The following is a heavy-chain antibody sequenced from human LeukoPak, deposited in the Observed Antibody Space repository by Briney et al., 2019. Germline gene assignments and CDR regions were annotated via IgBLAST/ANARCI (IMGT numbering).Heavy chain of an antibody. Sequence: SETLSLTCAVSGGSISSGGYAWRWIRQPPGKGLEWIAYIYHSGSTYYNPSLKSRVTISVDRSKNQFSLKLSSVTAADTAVYYCARAYLGYCSGGSCYKVLTFDYWGQGTLVTVSS. V-gene: IGHV4-30-2*01. CDR2: IYHSGST. CDR3: ARAYLGYCSGGSCYKVLTFDY. D-gene: IGHD2-15*01. J-gene: IGHJ4*02. CDR1: GGSISSGGYA.